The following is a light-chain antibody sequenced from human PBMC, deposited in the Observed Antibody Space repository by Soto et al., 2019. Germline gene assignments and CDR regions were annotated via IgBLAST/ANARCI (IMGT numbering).Light chain of an antibody. CDR2: DTT. Sequence: QAVVTQEPSLTVSPGGTVTLTCGSSTGAVTSGHYPYWFQQKPGQAPRTLVYDTTNTHSWTPARFSGSLLGGKAALTLSGAQPEDEAEYYCMLSYSGAGVIGGGTKLTVL. J-gene: IGLJ2*01. CDR3: MLSYSGAGV. CDR1: TGAVTSGHY. V-gene: IGLV7-46*01.